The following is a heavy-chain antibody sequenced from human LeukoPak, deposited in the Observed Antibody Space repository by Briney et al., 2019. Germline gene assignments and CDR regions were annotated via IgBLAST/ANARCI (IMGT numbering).Heavy chain of an antibody. V-gene: IGHV4-30-4*08. CDR2: IYYSGST. J-gene: IGHJ6*03. CDR3: ARGVWRLSPYYYYMDV. D-gene: IGHD3-16*02. Sequence: SETLSLTCTVSGGSISSGDYYWSWIRQPPGKGLEWIGYIYYSGSTYYNPSLKSRVTISVDTSKNQFSLKLSSVTAADTAVYYCARGVWRLSPYYYYMDVWGKGTTVTVSS. CDR1: GGSISSGDYY.